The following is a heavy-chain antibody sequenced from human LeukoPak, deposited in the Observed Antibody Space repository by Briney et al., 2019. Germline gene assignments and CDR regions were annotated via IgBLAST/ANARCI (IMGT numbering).Heavy chain of an antibody. V-gene: IGHV1-2*06. CDR2: INPNSGGT. CDR3: ARRAYYYDSSGYHHNWFDP. D-gene: IGHD3-22*01. CDR1: GYTFTGYY. Sequence: ASVKVSCKASGYTFTGYYMHWVRQAPGQGLEWMGRINPNSGGTNYAQKFQGRVTMTRDTSISTAYMELSRLRSDDTAVYYCARRAYYYDSSGYHHNWFDPWGQGTLVTVSS. J-gene: IGHJ5*02.